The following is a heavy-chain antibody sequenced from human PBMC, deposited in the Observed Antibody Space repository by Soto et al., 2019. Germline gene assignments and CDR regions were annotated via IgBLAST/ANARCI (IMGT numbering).Heavy chain of an antibody. CDR2: IIPIFGTA. Sequence: QVQLVRSGAEVKKPGSSVKVSCKASGGTFSSYAISWVRQAPGQGLEWMGGIIPIFGTANYAQKFQGRVTITADKSTSTAYMELSSLRSEDTAVYYCAREACSGGSCYPGGYGMDVWGQGTTVTVSS. J-gene: IGHJ6*02. CDR1: GGTFSSYA. D-gene: IGHD2-15*01. CDR3: AREACSGGSCYPGGYGMDV. V-gene: IGHV1-69*06.